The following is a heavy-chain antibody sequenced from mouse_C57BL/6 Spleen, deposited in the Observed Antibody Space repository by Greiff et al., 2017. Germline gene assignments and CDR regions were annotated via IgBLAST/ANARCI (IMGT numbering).Heavy chain of an antibody. V-gene: IGHV1-81*01. CDR2: IYPRSGNT. J-gene: IGHJ4*01. CDR1: GYTFTSYG. D-gene: IGHD2-12*01. Sequence: QVQLQQSGAELARPGASVKLSCKASGYTFTSYGISWVKQRTGQGLEWIGEIYPRSGNTYYNEKFKGKATLTADKSSSTAYMELRSLTSEDSAVYFCASPGLRYPMDYYAMDYWGQGTSVTVSS. CDR3: ASPGLRYPMDYYAMDY.